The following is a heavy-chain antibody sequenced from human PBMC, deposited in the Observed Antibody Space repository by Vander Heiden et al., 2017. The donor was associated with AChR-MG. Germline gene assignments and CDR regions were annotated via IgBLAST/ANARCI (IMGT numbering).Heavy chain of an antibody. CDR1: GFTLRNHW. J-gene: IGHJ4*02. Sequence: EVHLVEYGGDLVQPGGSLRLSCTASGFTLRNHWMDWVRQGPGKGLEWVANIKDDGTEMNYVDSVKGRFTISRDNAKNSLNLKMNSLRAEDTAIYYCTRQNDYWGQGTLVTVSS. CDR2: IKDDGTEM. V-gene: IGHV3-7*01. CDR3: TRQNDY.